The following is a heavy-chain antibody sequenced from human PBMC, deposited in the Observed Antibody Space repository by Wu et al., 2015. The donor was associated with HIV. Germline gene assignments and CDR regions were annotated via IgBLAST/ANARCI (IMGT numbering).Heavy chain of an antibody. J-gene: IGHJ6*02. Sequence: QVQLVQSGAEMKEPGASVKVSCKASGYIFTSYDINWVRRAPGQGLEWMGWMNPYSGNPGYAQTFQGRVTMTRNVSTNTAYMELGSLRPDDTAEYYCARTRNYYFGMDVWGQGTTVTVSS. D-gene: IGHD3/OR15-3a*01. CDR2: MNPYSGNP. CDR3: ARTRNYYFGMDV. V-gene: IGHV1-8*01. CDR1: GYIFTSYD.